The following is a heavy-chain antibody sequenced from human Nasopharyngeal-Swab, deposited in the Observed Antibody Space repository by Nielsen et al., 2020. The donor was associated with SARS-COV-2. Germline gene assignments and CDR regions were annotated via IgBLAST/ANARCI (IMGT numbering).Heavy chain of an antibody. CDR3: ARDPLSSWQAIGNWYFDL. V-gene: IGHV3-21*01. J-gene: IGHJ2*01. CDR2: VSSTSSYI. D-gene: IGHD6-13*01. CDR1: GFTFSSYS. Sequence: GGSLRLSCAPSGFTFSSYSMNWVRQAPGKGLEWVSSVSSTSSYISYADSLKGRFTISRDNAKNSLYLQLNSLRAEDTAVYYCARDPLSSWQAIGNWYFDLWGRGTLVTVSS.